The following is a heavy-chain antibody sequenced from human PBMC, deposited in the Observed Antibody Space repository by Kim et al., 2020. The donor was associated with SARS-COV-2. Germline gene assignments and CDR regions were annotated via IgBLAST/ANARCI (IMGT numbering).Heavy chain of an antibody. CDR2: INHSGST. D-gene: IGHD6-19*01. J-gene: IGHJ4*02. Sequence: SETLSLTCAVYGGSFSGYYLSWIRQPPGKGLEWIGEINHSGSTNYNPSLKSRVTISVDTSKNQFSLKLSSVTAADTAVYYCARCRRPTSGWYYLSYYFVYWGQGTLVTVSS. CDR1: GGSFSGYY. CDR3: ARCRRPTSGWYYLSYYFVY. V-gene: IGHV4-34*01.